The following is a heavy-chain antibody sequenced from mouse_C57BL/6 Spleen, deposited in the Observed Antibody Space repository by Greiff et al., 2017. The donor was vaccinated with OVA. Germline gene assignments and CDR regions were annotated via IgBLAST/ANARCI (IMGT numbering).Heavy chain of an antibody. CDR1: GFNIKNTY. CDR3: ARSSSGTGWYFDV. J-gene: IGHJ1*03. CDR2: IDPANGNT. D-gene: IGHD4-1*01. Sequence: VQLQQSVAELVRPGASVKLSCTASGFNIKNTYMHWVKQRPEQGLEWIGRIDPANGNTKYAPKFKGKATITADTSSNAAYLQLSSLTSEDTAIYYCARSSSGTGWYFDVWGTGTTVTVSS. V-gene: IGHV14-3*01.